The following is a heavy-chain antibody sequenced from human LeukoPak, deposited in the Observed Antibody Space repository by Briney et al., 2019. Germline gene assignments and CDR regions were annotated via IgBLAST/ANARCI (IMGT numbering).Heavy chain of an antibody. CDR1: GYTFTSYD. CDR3: ARGLTSDLRYFDWWAPDRYYYGMDV. V-gene: IGHV1-18*01. CDR2: ISAYNGNT. Sequence: ASVKVSCKASGYTFTSYDINWVRQVPGQGLEWMGWISAYNGNTNYAQKLQGRVTMTTDTSTSTAYMELRSLRSDDTAVYYCARGLTSDLRYFDWWAPDRYYYGMDVWGQGTTVTVSS. J-gene: IGHJ6*02. D-gene: IGHD3-9*01.